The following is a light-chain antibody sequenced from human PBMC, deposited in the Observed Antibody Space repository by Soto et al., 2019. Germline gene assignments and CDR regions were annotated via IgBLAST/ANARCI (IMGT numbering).Light chain of an antibody. CDR2: DAS. CDR1: QSVSSY. J-gene: IGKJ3*01. V-gene: IGKV3-11*01. CDR3: QQRSKWPLT. Sequence: EIVLTQSPATLSLSPGERATLSCRASQSVSSYLAWYQQKPGQAPRLLIYDASNRATGIPARFSGSGSGTDFTLTISSLEPEDFALYYCQQRSKWPLTFGPGTKVDIK.